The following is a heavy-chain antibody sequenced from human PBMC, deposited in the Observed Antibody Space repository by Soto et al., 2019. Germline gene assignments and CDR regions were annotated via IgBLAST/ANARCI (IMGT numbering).Heavy chain of an antibody. J-gene: IGHJ4*02. D-gene: IGHD3-22*01. CDR2: INSDGSST. CDR1: GFTFSSYW. Sequence: GSLRLSCAASGFTFSSYWMHWVRQAPGKGLVWVSRINSDGSSTSYADSVKGRFTISRDNAKNTLYLQMNSLRAEDTAVYYCAIRASYYDSSGYFDYWGQGTLVTVSS. CDR3: AIRASYYDSSGYFDY. V-gene: IGHV3-74*01.